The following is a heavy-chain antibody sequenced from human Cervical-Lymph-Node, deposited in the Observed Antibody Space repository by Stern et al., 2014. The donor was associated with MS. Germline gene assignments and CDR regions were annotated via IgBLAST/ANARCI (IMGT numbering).Heavy chain of an antibody. V-gene: IGHV3-21*01. CDR3: ARARVGDYARSPHLDS. CDR1: GFTFSHYS. CDR2: ISNNSTHT. D-gene: IGHD4-17*01. Sequence: EVQLVESGGGLVKPGESLRLSCDASGFTFSHYSINWVRQAPGKGLEWISSISNNSTHTYYADSLEGRFALSRDSAKDSVSLHMASLRAEDTAVYYCARARVGDYARSPHLDSWGQGTLVTVSS. J-gene: IGHJ4*02.